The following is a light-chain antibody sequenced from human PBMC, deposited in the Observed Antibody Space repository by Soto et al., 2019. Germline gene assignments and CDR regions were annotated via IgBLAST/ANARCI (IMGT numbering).Light chain of an antibody. J-gene: IGKJ1*01. V-gene: IGKV3-20*01. CDR2: RAS. CDR1: QTVSNNY. Sequence: EILLTQSPGTVSLSPGERATLSCRASQTVSNNYLVWYQHKPGRAPRLLIFRASIRAADIPDRFRGSGSGTNFTLTITRLEPEDFAVYYCQQHAGSPWTLGQGTKVDI. CDR3: QQHAGSPWT.